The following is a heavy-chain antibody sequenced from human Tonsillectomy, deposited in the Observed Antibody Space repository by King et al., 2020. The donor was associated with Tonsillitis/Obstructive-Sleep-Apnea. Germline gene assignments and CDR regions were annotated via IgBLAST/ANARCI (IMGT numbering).Heavy chain of an antibody. CDR2: ISISSSYI. J-gene: IGHJ4*02. Sequence: QLVQSGGGLVKPGGSLRLSCAASGFTFSSYSMNWVRQAPGKGLEWVSSISISSSYIYYADSVKGRFTISRDNAKNSLYLQMNSLRAEDTAVYYCARWEGGLRFLEWLFDYWGQGTLVTVSS. CDR3: ARWEGGLRFLEWLFDY. D-gene: IGHD3-3*01. CDR1: GFTFSSYS. V-gene: IGHV3-21*01.